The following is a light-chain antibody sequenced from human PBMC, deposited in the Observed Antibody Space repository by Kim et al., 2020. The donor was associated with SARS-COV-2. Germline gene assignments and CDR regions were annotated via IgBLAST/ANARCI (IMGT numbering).Light chain of an antibody. V-gene: IGLV2-14*03. CDR3: SSYTSSSTVV. Sequence: GQSITVSCTGTSSDVVGYNDVSWYQQHPGKAPKLMIYDVSNRPSGVSNRFSGSKSGNTASLTISGLQAEDEADYYCSSYTSSSTVVFGGGTQLTVL. CDR1: SSDVVGYND. J-gene: IGLJ2*01. CDR2: DVS.